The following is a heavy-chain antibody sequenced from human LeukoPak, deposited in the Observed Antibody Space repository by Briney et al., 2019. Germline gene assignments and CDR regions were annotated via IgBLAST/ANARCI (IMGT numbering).Heavy chain of an antibody. D-gene: IGHD2-15*01. CDR1: GYTFNAYY. CDR2: IDTNSGDT. CDR3: ASEAFCAGGSCYLHRVAS. V-gene: IGHV1-2*02. J-gene: IGHJ4*02. Sequence: ASVTVSCTSSGYTFNAYYMHWVRQAPGQGLEWMGWIDTNSGDTNYAQKFQGRVTITRDTSIGTAYMELSSLISDDTAVYYCASEAFCAGGSCYLHRVASWGPGTLVTVSS.